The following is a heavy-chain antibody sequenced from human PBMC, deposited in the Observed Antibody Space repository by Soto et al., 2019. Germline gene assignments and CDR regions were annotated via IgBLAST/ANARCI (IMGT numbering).Heavy chain of an antibody. CDR2: IYYSGRT. Sequence: SGTRPFPGPFSVAPSTVFYWGCSCQPPGEGLEWVGYIYYSGRTDYNPSLKRRVPISVDTSKNQFSLKLRSVTAADTAVYYCARVGGVEARTFDYWGQGTLVTVSS. CDR1: VAPSTVFY. D-gene: IGHD6-6*01. J-gene: IGHJ4*01. CDR3: ARVGGVEARTFDY. V-gene: IGHV4-59*01.